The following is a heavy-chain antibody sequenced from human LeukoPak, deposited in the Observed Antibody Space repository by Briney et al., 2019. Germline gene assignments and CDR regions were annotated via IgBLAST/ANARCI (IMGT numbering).Heavy chain of an antibody. J-gene: IGHJ4*02. V-gene: IGHV3-64*04. CDR1: GFTFSAYV. CDR3: AKVRGYSYGYFDY. Sequence: PGGSLRLSCSASGFTFSAYVMYWVRQAPGKGLEYLSTISSNGGTTYYADSVKGRFTISRDNAKNSLYLQMNSLRAEDTALYYCAKVRGYSYGYFDYWGQGTLVTVSS. CDR2: ISSNGGTT. D-gene: IGHD5-18*01.